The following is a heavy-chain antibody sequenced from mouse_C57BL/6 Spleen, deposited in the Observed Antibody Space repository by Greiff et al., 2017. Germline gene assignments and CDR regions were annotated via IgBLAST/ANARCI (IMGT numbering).Heavy chain of an antibody. V-gene: IGHV1-55*01. CDR3: AKGLPFDY. D-gene: IGHD2-2*01. J-gene: IGHJ2*01. Sequence: QVQLKQPGAELVKPGASVKMSCKASGYTFTSYWITWVKQRPGQGLEWIGDIYPGSGSTNYNEKFKCKATLTVDTSSSQAYMQLSSLTSEDSAVYYCAKGLPFDYWGQGTTLTVSS. CDR2: IYPGSGST. CDR1: GYTFTSYW.